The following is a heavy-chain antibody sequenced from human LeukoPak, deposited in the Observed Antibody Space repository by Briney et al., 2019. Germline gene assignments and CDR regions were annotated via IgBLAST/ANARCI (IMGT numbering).Heavy chain of an antibody. CDR2: ISVSGGST. CDR1: GFTFSKYA. V-gene: IGHV3-23*01. J-gene: IGHJ4*02. Sequence: SGGSLRLSCAASGFTFSKYAMTWVRQAPGKGLEWVSGISVSGGSTNYADSVKGRFTISRDNSKNTLYLQMNSLRAEDTAVYYCAKSNYFYSGGYYFFDYWGQGTLVTVSS. D-gene: IGHD3-22*01. CDR3: AKSNYFYSGGYYFFDY.